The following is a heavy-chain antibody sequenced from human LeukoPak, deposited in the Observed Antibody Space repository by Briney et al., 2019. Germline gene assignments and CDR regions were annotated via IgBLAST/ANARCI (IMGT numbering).Heavy chain of an antibody. V-gene: IGHV3-23*01. D-gene: IGHD5-12*01. CDR3: AKASGYVLYYFDY. J-gene: IGHJ4*02. Sequence: GGSLRLSCAASGFTFSSYAMSWVRQAPGKGPEWVSGISASGGSTYYADSVKGRFTISRDNSKNTLYLQMNSLRAEDTAVYYCAKASGYVLYYFDYWGQGTLVTVSS. CDR2: ISASGGST. CDR1: GFTFSSYA.